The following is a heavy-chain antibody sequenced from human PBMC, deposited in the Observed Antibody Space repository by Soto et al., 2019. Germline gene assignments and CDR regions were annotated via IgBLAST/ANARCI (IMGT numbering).Heavy chain of an antibody. CDR3: ARDSGSYMYVSD. V-gene: IGHV1-18*01. Sequence: QVQLVQSGAEVKKPGASVKVSCKASGYTFTSSGFSWVRQAPGQGLEWMAWISAYNGETHYAQKFQGRVTMTTDTSTSTSYMEQRSLRSDDTAVYYCARDSGSYMYVSDWGQGTLVTVSS. CDR1: GYTFTSSG. D-gene: IGHD1-26*01. CDR2: ISAYNGET. J-gene: IGHJ4*02.